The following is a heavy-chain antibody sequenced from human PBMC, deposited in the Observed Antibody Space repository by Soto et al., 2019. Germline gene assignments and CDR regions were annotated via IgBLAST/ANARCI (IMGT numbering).Heavy chain of an antibody. D-gene: IGHD3-16*01. V-gene: IGHV1-69*02. Sequence: QVQLVQSGAEVKKPGSSVRVSCKASGGTFSSNTLSWVRQAPGQGLEWMGRITPVLDMADYEQKFQDRLTITADKSTTTVYMELGSLRYEDTAIYYCARAISSGGRCSGMDVWGQGTTVTVSS. CDR3: ARAISSGGRCSGMDV. CDR2: ITPVLDMA. J-gene: IGHJ6*02. CDR1: GGTFSSNT.